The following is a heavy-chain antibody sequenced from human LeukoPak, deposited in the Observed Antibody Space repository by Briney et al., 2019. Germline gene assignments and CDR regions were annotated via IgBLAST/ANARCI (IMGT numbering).Heavy chain of an antibody. CDR3: ARGTRTAGFNWFDP. CDR2: INPNSGGT. Sequence: ASVKVSCKASGYSFTDYFIHWVRQAPGQGLEWMGWINPNSGGTNYAQKFQGRVTMTRDTSISTAYMELSRLRPDDTAVYYCARGTRTAGFNWFDPWGQGTLVTVSS. J-gene: IGHJ5*02. V-gene: IGHV1-2*02. CDR1: GYSFTDYF. D-gene: IGHD6-13*01.